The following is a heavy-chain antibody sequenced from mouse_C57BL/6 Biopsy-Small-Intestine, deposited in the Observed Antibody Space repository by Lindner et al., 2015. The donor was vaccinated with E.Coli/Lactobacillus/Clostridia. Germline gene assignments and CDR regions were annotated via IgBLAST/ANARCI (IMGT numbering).Heavy chain of an antibody. CDR3: ARPLDGYFDY. J-gene: IGHJ2*01. V-gene: IGHV1-81*01. CDR1: GYTFTSYG. CDR2: IYPRSGNT. Sequence: VQLQESGAELARPGASVKLSCKASGYTFTSYGISWVKQRTGQGLEWSGEIYPRSGNTYYNEKFKGKATLTADKSSSTAYMELRSLTSEDSAVYVCARPLDGYFDYWGQGTTLTVSS. D-gene: IGHD2-3*01.